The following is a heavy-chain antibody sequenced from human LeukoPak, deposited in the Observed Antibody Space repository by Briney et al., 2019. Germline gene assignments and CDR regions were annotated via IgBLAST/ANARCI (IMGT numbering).Heavy chain of an antibody. CDR2: ISSSSSTI. J-gene: IGHJ4*02. V-gene: IGHV3-48*01. Sequence: PGGSLRLSCAASGFTFSSYSMNWVRQAPGKGLEWVSYISSSSSTIYYADSVKGRFTISRDNAKNSLYLQMNSLRAEDTAVYYCARDAVRFAGMNYFDYWGQGTLVTVSS. CDR1: GFTFSSYS. D-gene: IGHD6-13*01. CDR3: ARDAVRFAGMNYFDY.